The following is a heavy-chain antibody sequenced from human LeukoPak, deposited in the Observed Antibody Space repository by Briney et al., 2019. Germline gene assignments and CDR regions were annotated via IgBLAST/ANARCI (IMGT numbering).Heavy chain of an antibody. CDR2: IYISGST. D-gene: IGHD3-3*01. CDR3: ARVLRFSPYYMDV. Sequence: SETLSLTCTVSGGSISSYYWSWIRQPAGKGLEWIGRIYISGSTNYNPSLKSRVTMSVDTSKNQFSLKLSSVTAADTAVYYCARVLRFSPYYMDVWGKGTTVTVSS. V-gene: IGHV4-4*07. CDR1: GGSISSYY. J-gene: IGHJ6*03.